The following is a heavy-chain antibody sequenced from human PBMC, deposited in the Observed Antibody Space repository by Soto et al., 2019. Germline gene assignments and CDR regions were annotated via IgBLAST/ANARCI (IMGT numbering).Heavy chain of an antibody. V-gene: IGHV1-8*01. CDR2: MNPNSGNT. J-gene: IGHJ6*02. D-gene: IGHD2-2*01. CDR3: ARSEIGYCSSTSCHTFQDV. CDR1: GYTFTSYD. Sequence: ASVKVSCTASGYTFTSYDINWVRQATGQVLEWMGWMNPNSGNTGYAQKFQGRVTMTRNTSISTAYMELSSLRSEDTAVYYCARSEIGYCSSTSCHTFQDVWGQGTTVTAP.